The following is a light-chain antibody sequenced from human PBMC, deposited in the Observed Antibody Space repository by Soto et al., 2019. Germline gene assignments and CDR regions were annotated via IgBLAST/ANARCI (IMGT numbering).Light chain of an antibody. J-gene: IGLJ2*01. CDR1: SSDVGGYNY. CDR3: SSYTSISTPVV. Sequence: QSALTQPASVSGSPGQSITISCTGTSSDVGGYNYVSWYQQHPGKAPKLMIYDVSNRPSGVSNRFSGSKSGNTASLTISGLQAEDEAHYYCSSYTSISTPVVFGGGTQLTVL. CDR2: DVS. V-gene: IGLV2-14*01.